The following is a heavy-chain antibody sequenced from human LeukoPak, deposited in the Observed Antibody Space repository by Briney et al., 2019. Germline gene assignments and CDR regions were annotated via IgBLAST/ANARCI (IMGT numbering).Heavy chain of an antibody. Sequence: SETLSLTCAVYGGSFSGYYWSWIRQPPGKGLEWIGEINHSGSTNYNPSLKSRVTISVDTSKNQFSLKLSSVTAADTAVYYCASGFNSSGCYFPNWGQGTLVTVSS. CDR3: ASGFNSSGCYFPN. CDR2: INHSGST. D-gene: IGHD6-19*01. V-gene: IGHV4-34*01. J-gene: IGHJ4*02. CDR1: GGSFSGYY.